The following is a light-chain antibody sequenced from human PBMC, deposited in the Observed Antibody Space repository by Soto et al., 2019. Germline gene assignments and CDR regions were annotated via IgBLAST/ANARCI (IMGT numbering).Light chain of an antibody. V-gene: IGKV1-9*01. CDR3: QQLNSYPLT. Sequence: DIQLTQSPSFLSASVGDRVTITCRASQGISSYLAWYQQKPGKAPKLLIYAASTLQSGVPSRFSGSGSGTEFTLTNSSLQPEDFANYYCQQLNSYPLTFGPGTKVDIK. CDR2: AAS. CDR1: QGISSY. J-gene: IGKJ3*01.